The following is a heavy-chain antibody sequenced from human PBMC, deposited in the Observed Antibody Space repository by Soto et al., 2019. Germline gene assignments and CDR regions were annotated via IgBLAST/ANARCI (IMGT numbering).Heavy chain of an antibody. V-gene: IGHV3-9*01. CDR3: AKESGRGPYDILTHAFDI. CDR2: ISWNSGSI. Sequence: DVQLVESGGGLVQPGRSLRLSCAASGFTFDDYAMHWVRQAPGKGLEWVSGISWNSGSIGYADSVKGRFTISRDNAKNSLYLQMNSLRAEDTALYYCAKESGRGPYDILTHAFDIWGQGTMVTVSS. D-gene: IGHD3-9*01. J-gene: IGHJ3*02. CDR1: GFTFDDYA.